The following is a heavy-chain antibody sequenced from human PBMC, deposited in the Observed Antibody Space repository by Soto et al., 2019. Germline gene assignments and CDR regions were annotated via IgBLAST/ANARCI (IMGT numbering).Heavy chain of an antibody. Sequence: GGSLRLSCAASGFTFSSYAMHWVRQAPGKGLEWVAVISYDGSNKYYADSVKGRFTISRDNSKNTLYLQMNSLRAEDTAVYYCARGRIAARTNHPSATDYWGQGTLVTVSS. CDR2: ISYDGSNK. V-gene: IGHV3-30-3*01. J-gene: IGHJ4*02. CDR1: GFTFSSYA. CDR3: ARGRIAARTNHPSATDY. D-gene: IGHD6-6*01.